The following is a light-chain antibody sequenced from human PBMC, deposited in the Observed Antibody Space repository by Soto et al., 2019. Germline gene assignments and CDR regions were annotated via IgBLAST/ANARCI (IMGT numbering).Light chain of an antibody. J-gene: IGLJ1*01. CDR2: DVH. CDR1: RSDVGTSNY. Sequence: QSALTQPASVSGSPGQSITISCSGTRSDVGTSNYVSWYQQLPGKAPKLIIYDVHNRPSGVSNRFSGSKSGNTASLTISGLQAEDEADYYCCSSTIRSPYVFGTGTKLTVL. CDR3: CSSTIRSPYV. V-gene: IGLV2-14*03.